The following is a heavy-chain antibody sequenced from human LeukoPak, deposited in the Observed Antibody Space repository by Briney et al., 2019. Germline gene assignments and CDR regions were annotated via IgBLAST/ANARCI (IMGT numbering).Heavy chain of an antibody. J-gene: IGHJ4*02. CDR2: IYSGGST. Sequence: GGSLRLSCAASEFSVGSNYMTWVRQAPGKGLEWVSLIYSGGSTYYADSVKGRFTISRDNSKNTLYLQMNSLRAEDTAVYYCARKGAPIDYWGQGTLVTVSS. CDR1: EFSVGSNY. V-gene: IGHV3-66*01. D-gene: IGHD1-26*01. CDR3: ARKGAPIDY.